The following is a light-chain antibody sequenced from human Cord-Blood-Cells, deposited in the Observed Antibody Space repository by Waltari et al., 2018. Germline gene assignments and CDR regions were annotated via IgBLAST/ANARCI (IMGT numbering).Light chain of an antibody. CDR3: QQYGSSPRT. CDR2: GAS. J-gene: IGKJ1*01. Sequence: EIVLTQSPGTLSLSPGERATRSCRASQSVSSSYLAWYQQKPGQAPRLLIYGASSRATGIPDRFSGSGSGTDFTLTISRLEPEDFAVYYCQQYGSSPRTFGQWTKVEIK. V-gene: IGKV3-20*01. CDR1: QSVSSSY.